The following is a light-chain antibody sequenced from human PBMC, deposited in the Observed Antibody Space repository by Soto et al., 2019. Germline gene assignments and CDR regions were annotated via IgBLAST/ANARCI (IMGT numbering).Light chain of an antibody. V-gene: IGLV2-14*01. CDR2: DVS. Sequence: QSALTQPASVSGSPGQSITISCTGTSSDVGGYNYVSWYQQHPGKAPKLMIYDVSNRPSGVSNRFSGSKSGNTASLTISGLQAEHEADYYCSSYTSSRPRVFGGGTKL. J-gene: IGLJ2*01. CDR3: SSYTSSRPRV. CDR1: SSDVGGYNY.